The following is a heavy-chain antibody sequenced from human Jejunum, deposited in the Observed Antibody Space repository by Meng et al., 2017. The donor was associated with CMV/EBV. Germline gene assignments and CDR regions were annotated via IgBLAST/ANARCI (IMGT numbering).Heavy chain of an antibody. CDR2: IKEDGGEE. V-gene: IGHV3-7*01. D-gene: IGHD2-21*01. CDR1: GFIFSNDW. J-gene: IGHJ6*02. Sequence: SGFIFSNDWMSWVRQAPGKGLEWVANIKEDGGEEDYLDSVKGRFTISRDNAKNSMYLQMDSLRVEDTAVYYCARQKCGGDCDMDVWGQGTTVTVSS. CDR3: ARQKCGGDCDMDV.